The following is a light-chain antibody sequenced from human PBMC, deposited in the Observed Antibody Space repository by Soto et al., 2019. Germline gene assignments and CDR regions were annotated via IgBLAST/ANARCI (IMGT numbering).Light chain of an antibody. CDR2: GAS. CDR1: QSVNNRY. CDR3: QQHSGSPGVT. V-gene: IGKV3-20*01. J-gene: IGKJ4*01. Sequence: EIVLTQSPGTLSLSPGERATLSCRASQSVNNRYLAWYQQIPGQAPRLVIFGASSRATGIPDRFIGSGSGTDFSLTISRLEPEDFAVYYCQQHSGSPGVTFGGGTKVEIK.